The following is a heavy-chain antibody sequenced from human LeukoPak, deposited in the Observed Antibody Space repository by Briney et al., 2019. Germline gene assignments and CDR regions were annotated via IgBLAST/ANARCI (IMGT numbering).Heavy chain of an antibody. CDR2: IYYSGST. V-gene: IGHV4-59*01. Sequence: SETLSLTCAVSGGSISSYYWSWIRQPPGKGLEWIGYIYYSGSTNYNPSLKSRVTISVDTSKNQFSLKLSSVTAADTAVYYCARVGRYCSGGSCYVSFDYWGQGTLVTVSS. J-gene: IGHJ4*02. D-gene: IGHD2-15*01. CDR1: GGSISSYY. CDR3: ARVGRYCSGGSCYVSFDY.